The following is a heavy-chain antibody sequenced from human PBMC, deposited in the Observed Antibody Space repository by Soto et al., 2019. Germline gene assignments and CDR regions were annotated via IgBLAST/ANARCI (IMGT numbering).Heavy chain of an antibody. D-gene: IGHD1-26*01. V-gene: IGHV1-69*06. CDR1: GGTFSSYA. J-gene: IGHJ6*02. Sequence: QVQLVQSGAEVKKPGSSVKVSCKASGGTFSSYAISWVRQAPGQGLEWMGGIIPIFGTANYAQKFQGRVTITADKSTRTVYMEVSSRRSEDTAVYYCARDLLGGSYYGRHYYGMDVWGQGTTVTVSS. CDR2: IIPIFGTA. CDR3: ARDLLGGSYYGRHYYGMDV.